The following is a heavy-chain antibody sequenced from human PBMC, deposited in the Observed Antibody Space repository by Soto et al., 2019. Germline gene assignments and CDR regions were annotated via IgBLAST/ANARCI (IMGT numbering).Heavy chain of an antibody. D-gene: IGHD6-6*01. V-gene: IGHV4-39*01. CDR3: ARLNIAARPGFYYYYMDV. CDR2: IYYSGGT. Sequence: SETLSLTCTVSGGSISSSSYYWGWIRQPPGKGLEWIGSIYYSGGTYYNPSLKSRVTISVDTSKNQFSLKLSSVTAADTAVYYCARLNIAARPGFYYYYMDVWGKGTTVTVSS. CDR1: GGSISSSSYY. J-gene: IGHJ6*03.